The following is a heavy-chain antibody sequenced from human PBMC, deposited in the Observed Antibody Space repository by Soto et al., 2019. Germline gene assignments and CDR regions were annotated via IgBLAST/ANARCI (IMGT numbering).Heavy chain of an antibody. Sequence: ASVKVSCKASGYTFTSYSIHWVRQVPGQGLEWMAMINPSSGRTDYAQKFQGRVTMTEDTPTDTAYMELSSLRSEDTAVYYCATSTLGVYYYYYYMDVWGKGTTVTVSS. D-gene: IGHD2-2*01. CDR3: ATSTLGVYYYYYYMDV. CDR1: GYTFTSYS. V-gene: IGHV1-46*01. J-gene: IGHJ6*03. CDR2: INPSSGRT.